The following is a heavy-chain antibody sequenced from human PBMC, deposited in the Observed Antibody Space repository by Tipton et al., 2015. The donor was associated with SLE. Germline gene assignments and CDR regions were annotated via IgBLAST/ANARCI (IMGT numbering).Heavy chain of an antibody. CDR2: IYASGST. D-gene: IGHD3-10*01. CDR1: GGSLSSYY. CDR3: ARDRGGGGGFDY. J-gene: IGHJ4*02. Sequence: TLSLTCTVSGGSLSSYYWSWIRQPAGKGLEWIGRIYASGSTEYNPSLKSRVTISVDPSKNQFSLRLTSLTAADTAVYYCARDRGGGGGFDYWGQGTLVTVSS. V-gene: IGHV4-4*07.